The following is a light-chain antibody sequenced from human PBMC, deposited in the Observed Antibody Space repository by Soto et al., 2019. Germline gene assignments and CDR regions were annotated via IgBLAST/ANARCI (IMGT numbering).Light chain of an antibody. J-gene: IGKJ1*01. CDR2: AAS. V-gene: IGKV1-8*01. CDR3: QQYYSYPT. Sequence: AIRMTQSPSSLSASTGDRVTITCRASQGISSYLAWYQQKPGKAPKLLIYAASTLQSGVPSRFSGSGSGTDFTLTISCLQSEDFATSYCQQYYSYPTFGKGTKVDIK. CDR1: QGISSY.